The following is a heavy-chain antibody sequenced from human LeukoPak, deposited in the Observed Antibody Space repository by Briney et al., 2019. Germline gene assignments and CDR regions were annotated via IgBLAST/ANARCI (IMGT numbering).Heavy chain of an antibody. CDR3: AKDLLVVVPAAIRYYYYYMAV. D-gene: IGHD2-2*02. CDR1: GFDFTSYA. V-gene: IGHV3-23*01. CDR2: IIGGGGGA. Sequence: GGGLRLSCAASGFDFTSYAMTSVRQAPGKGLEWASAIIGGGGGAYFADSVRGRFSITRDNSKMTLSLLMDSLRVEDTAIYYCAKDLLVVVPAAIRYYYYYMAVWGKGTTVTVSS. J-gene: IGHJ6*03.